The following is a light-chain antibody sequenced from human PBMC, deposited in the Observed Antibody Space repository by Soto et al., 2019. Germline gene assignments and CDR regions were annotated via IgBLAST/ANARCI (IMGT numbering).Light chain of an antibody. Sequence: SYELTQPPSVSVSPGQTARITCSGGALPTQYAYWYQQKPGQAPLLMIYKDNERPSGIPERFSGSSSGTIVTLTIHGVQAEDEADYYCQSADSTGTSVIFGGGTKPTVL. CDR2: KDN. V-gene: IGLV3-25*03. CDR3: QSADSTGTSVI. J-gene: IGLJ2*01. CDR1: ALPTQY.